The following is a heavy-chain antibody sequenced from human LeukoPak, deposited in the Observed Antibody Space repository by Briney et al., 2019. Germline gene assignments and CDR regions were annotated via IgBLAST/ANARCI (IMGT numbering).Heavy chain of an antibody. J-gene: IGHJ6*02. CDR3: ARGSIVVVPAAPYYYYYGMDV. Sequence: PSETLSLTCTVSGGSISSSSYYWGWIRQPPGKGLEWIGSIYYSGSTYYNPSLKSRVTISVDTSKNQFSLKLSSVTAADTAVYYCARGSIVVVPAAPYYYYYGMDVWGQGTTVTVSS. V-gene: IGHV4-39*07. CDR1: GGSISSSSYY. D-gene: IGHD2-2*01. CDR2: IYYSGST.